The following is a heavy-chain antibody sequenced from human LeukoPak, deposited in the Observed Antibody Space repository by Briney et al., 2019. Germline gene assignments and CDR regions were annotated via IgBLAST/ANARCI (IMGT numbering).Heavy chain of an antibody. CDR1: GFTFSNYW. Sequence: QPGGSLRLSCAASGFTFSNYWMNWVRQAPGKGLEWVANINQVGGEKYYVGSVKGRFTISRDNAKNSLYLQMNSLRAEDTAVYYCAKGGFYYYYYMDVWGKGTTVTVSS. CDR3: AKGGFYYYYYMDV. V-gene: IGHV3-7*01. CDR2: INQVGGEK. J-gene: IGHJ6*03.